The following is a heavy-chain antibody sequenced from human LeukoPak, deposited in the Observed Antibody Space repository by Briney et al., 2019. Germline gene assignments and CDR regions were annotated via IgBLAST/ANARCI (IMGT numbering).Heavy chain of an antibody. D-gene: IGHD3-10*01. V-gene: IGHV3-43D*03. J-gene: IGHJ3*02. CDR3: AKGVRITMVRGAFDI. CDR2: ISWDGGST. Sequence: GGSLRLSCAASGFTFDDYAMHWVRQAPGKGLEWVSLISWDGGSTYYADSVKGRFTISRDNSKNSLYLQMNSLRAEDTALYYCAKGVRITMVRGAFDIWGQETMVTVSS. CDR1: GFTFDDYA.